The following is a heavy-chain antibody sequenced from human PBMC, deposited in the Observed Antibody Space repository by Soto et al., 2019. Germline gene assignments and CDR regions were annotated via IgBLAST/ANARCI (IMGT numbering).Heavy chain of an antibody. J-gene: IGHJ4*02. V-gene: IGHV3-30*18. CDR3: AKDTAYDSSGYCPY. D-gene: IGHD3-22*01. CDR2: ISYDGSNK. CDR1: GFTFSSYG. Sequence: PGGSLRLSCAASGFTFSSYGMHWVRQAPGKGLEWVAVISYDGSNKYYADSVKGRFTISRDNSKNTLYLQMNSLRAEDTAVYYCAKDTAYDSSGYCPYWGQGTLVTVSS.